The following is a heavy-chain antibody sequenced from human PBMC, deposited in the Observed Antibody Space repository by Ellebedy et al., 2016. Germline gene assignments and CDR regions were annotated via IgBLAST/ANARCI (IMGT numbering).Heavy chain of an antibody. Sequence: SETLSLTXTVSGGSISSSSYYWGWIRQPPGKGLEWIGSIYYSGSTYYNPSLKSRVTISVDTSKNQFSLKLSSVTAADTAVYYCARLGRRRVKWQWLDDSFDYWGQGTLVTVSS. CDR3: ARLGRRRVKWQWLDDSFDY. CDR1: GGSISSSSYY. V-gene: IGHV4-39*07. J-gene: IGHJ4*02. CDR2: IYYSGST. D-gene: IGHD6-19*01.